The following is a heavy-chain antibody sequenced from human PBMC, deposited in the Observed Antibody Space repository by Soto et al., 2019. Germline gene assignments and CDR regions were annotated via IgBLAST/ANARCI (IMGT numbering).Heavy chain of an antibody. CDR1: GFTFSSYS. V-gene: IGHV3-21*01. CDR3: ARDWNYVPAYYFDY. J-gene: IGHJ4*02. Sequence: EVQLVESGGGLAKPGGSLRLSCAASGFTFSSYSMNWVRQAPGKGLEWVSSISSSSSYIYYAYSVKGRFTISRDNAKKSLYLQMTSLRAEDTAVYYCARDWNYVPAYYFDYWGQGTLVTVSA. D-gene: IGHD1-7*01. CDR2: ISSSSSYI.